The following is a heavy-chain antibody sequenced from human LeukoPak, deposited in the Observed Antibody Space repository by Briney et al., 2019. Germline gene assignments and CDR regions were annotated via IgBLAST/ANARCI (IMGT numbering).Heavy chain of an antibody. CDR2: IFTSGIT. CDR1: GGSISIYY. Sequence: SETLSLTCTVSGGSISIYYWNWIRQPAGKGLEWIGRIFTSGITNYNPSLKSRVSMSVDTSKNQYSLNLSSVTAADTAVYYCARESSGSYYNPLGYMDVWGKGTTVTVSS. CDR3: ARESSGSYYNPLGYMDV. J-gene: IGHJ6*03. D-gene: IGHD3-10*01. V-gene: IGHV4-4*07.